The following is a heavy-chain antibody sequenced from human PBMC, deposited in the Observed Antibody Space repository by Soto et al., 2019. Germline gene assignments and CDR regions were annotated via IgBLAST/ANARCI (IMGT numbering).Heavy chain of an antibody. CDR3: ARDESNYFDY. Sequence: PGGSLRLSCAASGFTFSSYAIHWVRQAPGKGLEWVAVISYDGSNKYYADSVKGRFTISRDNSKNTLYLQMNSLRAEDTAVYYCARDESNYFDYWGQGTLVTVSS. V-gene: IGHV3-30-3*01. J-gene: IGHJ4*02. CDR1: GFTFSSYA. CDR2: ISYDGSNK.